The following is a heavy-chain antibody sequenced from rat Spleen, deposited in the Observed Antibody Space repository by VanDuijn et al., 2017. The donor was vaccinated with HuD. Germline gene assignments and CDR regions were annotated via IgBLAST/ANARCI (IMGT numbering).Heavy chain of an antibody. CDR2: ISYGDSSGHSGT. CDR3: ARRHYGYTDYFDY. CDR1: GFTFSHYD. Sequence: EVQLVESGGGLVQPGRSMKLSCAASGFTFSHYDMAWVRQAPTKGLEWVATISYGDSSGHSGTYYRDSVKGRFTISRDNAKSTLSLQMDSLRSEDTATYYCARRHYGYTDYFDYWGQGVMVTVSS. D-gene: IGHD1-9*01. V-gene: IGHV5-29*01. J-gene: IGHJ2*01.